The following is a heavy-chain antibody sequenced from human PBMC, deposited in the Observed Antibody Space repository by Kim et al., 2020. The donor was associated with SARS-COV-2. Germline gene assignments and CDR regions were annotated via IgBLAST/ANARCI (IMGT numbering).Heavy chain of an antibody. J-gene: IGHJ4*02. CDR2: IYKDSNDR. Sequence: GGSLRLSCAASGFKFDDFGMSWVRQVPGKGLEWVSGIYKDSNDRHHGDSVKGRFTISRDNTNIFVYLQMNSLRVEDTALYYCARGNYGEKLFDYWGLGTL. V-gene: IGHV3-20*04. CDR3: ARGNYGEKLFDY. D-gene: IGHD4-17*01. CDR1: GFKFDDFG.